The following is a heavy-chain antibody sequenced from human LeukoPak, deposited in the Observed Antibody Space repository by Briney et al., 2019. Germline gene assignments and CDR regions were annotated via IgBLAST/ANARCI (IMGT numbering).Heavy chain of an antibody. V-gene: IGHV4-61*02. Sequence: TLSLTCTVSGGSISSGSYYWSWIRQPAGKGLEWIGRIYTSGSTNYNPSLKSRVTISVDTSKNQFSLKLSSVTAADTAVYYCARDSYAGYGSYYFDYWGQGTLVTVSS. CDR1: GGSISSGSYY. CDR2: IYTSGST. J-gene: IGHJ4*02. D-gene: IGHD3-9*01. CDR3: ARDSYAGYGSYYFDY.